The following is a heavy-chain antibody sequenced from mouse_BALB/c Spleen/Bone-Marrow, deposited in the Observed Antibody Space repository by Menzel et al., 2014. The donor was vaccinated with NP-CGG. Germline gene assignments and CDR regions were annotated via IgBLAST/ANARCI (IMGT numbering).Heavy chain of an antibody. CDR2: ISDGGSYT. CDR3: ARGSSYFDY. Sequence: DVMLVESGGGLVKPGGSLKLSCAASGFTFXDYYMYWVRQTPEKRLEWVATISDGGSYTYYPDSVKGRFTISRDNAKNNLYLQMSSLKSEDTAMYYCARGSSYFDYWGQGTTLAVSS. J-gene: IGHJ2*01. CDR1: GFTFXDYY. D-gene: IGHD1-1*01. V-gene: IGHV5-4*02.